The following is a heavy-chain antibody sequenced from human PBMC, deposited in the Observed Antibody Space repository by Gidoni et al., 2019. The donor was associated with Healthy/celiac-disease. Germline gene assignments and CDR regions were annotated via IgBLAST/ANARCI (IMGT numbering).Heavy chain of an antibody. Sequence: QVQLVASGGGVVQPGRSLRLSCAASGFTFSSYGMHWVRQAPGKGLEWVAVIWYDGSNKYYADSVKGRFTISRDNSKNTLYLQMNSLRAEDTAVYYCARDRGATVVTLDYWGQGTLVTVSS. CDR1: GFTFSSYG. CDR3: ARDRGATVVTLDY. D-gene: IGHD4-17*01. CDR2: IWYDGSNK. V-gene: IGHV3-33*01. J-gene: IGHJ4*02.